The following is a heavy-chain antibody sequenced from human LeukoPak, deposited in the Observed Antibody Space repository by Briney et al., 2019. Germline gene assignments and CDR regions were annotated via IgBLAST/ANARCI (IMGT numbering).Heavy chain of an antibody. V-gene: IGHV3-23*01. CDR3: AKITSLTDYFDY. CDR2: ISGSDNRE. J-gene: IGHJ4*02. Sequence: GGSLRLSCAASGFIFSTYAMSWVRQAPGKGLEWVSAISGSDNREYYADSVKGRFTISRDNSKNTLYLQMNSLRAEDTAVYYCAKITSLTDYFDYWGQGTLVTVSS. CDR1: GFIFSTYA.